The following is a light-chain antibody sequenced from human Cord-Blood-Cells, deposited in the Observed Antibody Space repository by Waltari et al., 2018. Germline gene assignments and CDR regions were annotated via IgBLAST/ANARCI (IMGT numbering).Light chain of an antibody. CDR1: SSYFGGYNI. CDR3: SSYTSSSTVV. Sequence: QSALTQPTPVSVSPGASITIPRTGTSSYFGGYNIVSWYQHHPGKAPKLMIYDVSNRPSGVSNRFSGSKSGNTASLTISGLQAEDEADYYCSSYTSSSTVVFGGWTKLTVL. V-gene: IGLV2-14*03. J-gene: IGLJ2*01. CDR2: DVS.